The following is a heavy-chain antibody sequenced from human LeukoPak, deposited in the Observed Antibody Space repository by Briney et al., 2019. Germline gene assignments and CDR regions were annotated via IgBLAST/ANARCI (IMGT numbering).Heavy chain of an antibody. V-gene: IGHV3-23*01. Sequence: SGGSLRLSCTASGFTFSNYVMSWVRQAPGKGLEWVSAISGSGGTTYYAASVKGRFTISRDNSKNTLYLQMNSLRAEDTAVYYCADRVATGGDYWGQGTLVIVSS. D-gene: IGHD5-12*01. CDR1: GFTFSNYV. CDR3: ADRVATGGDY. CDR2: ISGSGGTT. J-gene: IGHJ4*02.